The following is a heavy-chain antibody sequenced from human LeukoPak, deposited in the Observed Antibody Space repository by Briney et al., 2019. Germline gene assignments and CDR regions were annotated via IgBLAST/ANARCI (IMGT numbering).Heavy chain of an antibody. D-gene: IGHD3-10*01. J-gene: IGHJ3*02. Sequence: GASVKVSCKASGYTFTSYGISWVRQAPGQGLEWMGWISAYNGNANYAQKLQGRVTMTTDTSTSTAYMELRSLRSDDTAVYYCARSVLLWFGTPLNAFDIWGQGTMVTVSS. CDR2: ISAYNGNA. CDR3: ARSVLLWFGTPLNAFDI. CDR1: GYTFTSYG. V-gene: IGHV1-18*01.